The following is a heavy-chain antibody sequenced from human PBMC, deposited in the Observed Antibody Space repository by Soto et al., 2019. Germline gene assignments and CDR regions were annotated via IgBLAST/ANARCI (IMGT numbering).Heavy chain of an antibody. CDR1: GYTFSSFG. Sequence: ASVKVSCKTTGYTFSSFGVSWVRQAPGHGLEWVGWISSYNDDKKYAQKFQGRVTITKDTSTNTAYMELRSLTSDDTGVYYCARDLLRENWQTNYLGFWGQGTPVTVFS. CDR2: ISSYNDDK. J-gene: IGHJ4*02. V-gene: IGHV1-18*01. CDR3: ARDLLRENWQTNYLGF. D-gene: IGHD1-1*01.